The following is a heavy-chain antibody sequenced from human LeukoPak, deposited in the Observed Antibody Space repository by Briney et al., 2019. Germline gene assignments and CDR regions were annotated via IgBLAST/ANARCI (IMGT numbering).Heavy chain of an antibody. V-gene: IGHV3-7*01. CDR1: GFTFSSYW. Sequence: PGGSLRLSCAASGFTFSSYWMSWVRQAPGKGLQWVANINQDGSEMYYVDSVKGRFTISRDNAKNSLYLQMNSLRVEDTAVYYCARVLGAYGGYTEVYGRDYWGQGTLVTVSS. J-gene: IGHJ4*02. D-gene: IGHD5-12*01. CDR3: ARVLGAYGGYTEVYGRDY. CDR2: INQDGSEM.